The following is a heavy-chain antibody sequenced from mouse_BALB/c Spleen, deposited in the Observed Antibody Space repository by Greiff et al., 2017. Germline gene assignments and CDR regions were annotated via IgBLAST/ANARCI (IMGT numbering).Heavy chain of an antibody. CDR2: ISYSGST. D-gene: IGHD2-13*01. Sequence: EVQLHQSGPGLVKPSQSLSLTCTVTGYSITSDYAWNWIRQFPGNKLEWMGYISYSGSTSYNPSLKSRISITRDTSKNQFFLQLNSVTTEDTATYYCARSGGLDYAMDYWGQGTSVTVSS. V-gene: IGHV3-2*02. J-gene: IGHJ4*01. CDR1: GYSITSDYA. CDR3: ARSGGLDYAMDY.